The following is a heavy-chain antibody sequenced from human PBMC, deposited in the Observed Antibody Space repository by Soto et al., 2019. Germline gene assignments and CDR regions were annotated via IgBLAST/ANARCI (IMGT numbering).Heavy chain of an antibody. CDR2: ISWNSGSI. CDR3: AKDPEHRTPGEDYFDY. D-gene: IGHD3-16*01. CDR1: GFTFDDYA. J-gene: IGHJ4*02. Sequence: GGSLRLSCAASGFTFDDYAMHWVRQAPGKGLEWVSGISWNSGSIGYADSVKGRFTISRDNAKNSLYLQMNSLRAEDTALYYCAKDPEHRTPGEDYFDYWGQGTLVTVSS. V-gene: IGHV3-9*01.